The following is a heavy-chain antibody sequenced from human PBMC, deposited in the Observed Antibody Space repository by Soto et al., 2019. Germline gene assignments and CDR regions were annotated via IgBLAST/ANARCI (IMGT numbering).Heavy chain of an antibody. Sequence: LSLTCTVSGASLRSTDYYWSWIRQAPGKGLEWIGYVYYTGSTYYNPSLMSRLTISVDTSKNQFSLKLTSVTAAETAVYYCVRTAREGAVAPHWFDRWGQGTQVTVSS. J-gene: IGHJ5*02. CDR3: VRTAREGAVAPHWFDR. V-gene: IGHV4-30-4*01. D-gene: IGHD2-21*02. CDR1: GASLRSTDYY. CDR2: VYYTGST.